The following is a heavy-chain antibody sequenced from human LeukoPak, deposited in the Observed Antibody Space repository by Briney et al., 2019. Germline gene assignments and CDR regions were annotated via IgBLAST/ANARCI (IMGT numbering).Heavy chain of an antibody. CDR3: ARLYCSSTSCPPVHFDY. V-gene: IGHV3-21*01. CDR2: ISSSSSYI. Sequence: GGSLRLSCAASGFTFSSYSMNWVRQAPGKGLEWVPSISSSSSYIYYADSVKGRFTISRDNAKNSLYLQMNSLRAEDTAVYYCARLYCSSTSCPPVHFDYWGQGTLVTVSS. J-gene: IGHJ4*02. D-gene: IGHD2-2*01. CDR1: GFTFSSYS.